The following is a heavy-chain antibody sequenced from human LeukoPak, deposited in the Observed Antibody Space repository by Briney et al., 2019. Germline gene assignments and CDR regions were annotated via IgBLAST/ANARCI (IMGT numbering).Heavy chain of an antibody. V-gene: IGHV4-4*09. CDR1: GGSISSYY. D-gene: IGHD2-8*01. CDR2: IYTSGST. J-gene: IGHJ6*03. Sequence: SETLSLTCTVSGGSISSYYWSWIRQPPGKGLEWIGYIYTSGSTNYNPSLKSRVTISVDTSKNQFSLKLSSVTAADTAVYYCARGVYYYYYMYVWGKGTTVTVSS. CDR3: ARGVYYYYYMYV.